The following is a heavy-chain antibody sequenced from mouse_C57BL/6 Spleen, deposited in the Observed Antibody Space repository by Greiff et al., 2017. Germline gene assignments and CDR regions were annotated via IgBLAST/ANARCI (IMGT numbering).Heavy chain of an antibody. Sequence: QVQLQQSGAELVKPGASVKISCKASGYAFSSYWMNWVKQRPGKGLEWIGQIYPGDGDTNYNGKFKGKATLTADKSSSTACMQLSILTSEDSAVYFCARSWCKGYYAMDYWGQGTSVTVSS. CDR3: ARSWCKGYYAMDY. D-gene: IGHD1-1*02. V-gene: IGHV1-80*01. CDR2: IYPGDGDT. J-gene: IGHJ4*01. CDR1: GYAFSSYW.